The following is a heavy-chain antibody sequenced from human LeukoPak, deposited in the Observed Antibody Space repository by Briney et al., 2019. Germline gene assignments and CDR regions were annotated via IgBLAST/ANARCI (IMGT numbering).Heavy chain of an antibody. J-gene: IGHJ6*03. D-gene: IGHD1-1*01. CDR3: TGATGAYYYYYMDV. V-gene: IGHV3-49*03. Sequence: PGGSLRLPCTASGFTFGDYAMSWFRQAPGKGLEWVGFIRSEAYGGTTEYAASVKGRFTISRDDSKSIAYLQMNSLKTEDTAVYYCTGATGAYYYYYMDVWGKGTTVTISS. CDR2: IRSEAYGGTT. CDR1: GFTFGDYA.